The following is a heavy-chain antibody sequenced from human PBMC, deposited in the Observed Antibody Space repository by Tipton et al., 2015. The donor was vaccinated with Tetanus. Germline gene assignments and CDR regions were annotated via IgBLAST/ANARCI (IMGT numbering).Heavy chain of an antibody. CDR2: INHRGGT. V-gene: IGHV4-34*01. Sequence: TLSLTCGVSGGSFSGNYWSWVRQAPGKGLEWIGEINHRGGTMYNPSLKGRVTISGDTSKNLFSLTSVTASDTAVYYCARPEASGRARGFDIWGQGTKVTVSP. D-gene: IGHD3-10*01. CDR1: GGSFSGNY. J-gene: IGHJ3*02. CDR3: ARPEASGRARGFDI.